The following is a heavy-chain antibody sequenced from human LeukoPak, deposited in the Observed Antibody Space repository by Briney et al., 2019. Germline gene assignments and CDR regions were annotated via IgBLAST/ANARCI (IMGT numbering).Heavy chain of an antibody. CDR3: ARGTYDSSGYYRYYFDY. CDR2: FDPEDGET. V-gene: IGHV1-24*01. Sequence: ASVKVSCKVSGYTLTELSMHWVRQAPGKGLEWMGGFDPEDGETIYAQKFQGRVTMTEDTSTDTAYMELSSLRSEDTAVYYCARGTYDSSGYYRYYFDYWGQGTLVTVSS. J-gene: IGHJ4*02. CDR1: GYTLTELS. D-gene: IGHD3-22*01.